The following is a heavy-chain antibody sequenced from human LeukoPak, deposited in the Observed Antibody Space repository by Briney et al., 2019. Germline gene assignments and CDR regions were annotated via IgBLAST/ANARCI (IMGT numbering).Heavy chain of an antibody. J-gene: IGHJ4*02. CDR2: TYYTGSTNY. CDR3: ARHGPRRDGYNYDY. D-gene: IGHD5-24*01. Sequence: TPSETLSLTCDVSGASIRSYYWSWIRQPPGKGLECIGYTYYTGSTNYNYNPSLKSRVTISVDTSKNQFSLKLSSVTAADTAVYYCARHGPRRDGYNYDYWGPGTLVTVSS. V-gene: IGHV4-59*08. CDR1: GASIRSYY.